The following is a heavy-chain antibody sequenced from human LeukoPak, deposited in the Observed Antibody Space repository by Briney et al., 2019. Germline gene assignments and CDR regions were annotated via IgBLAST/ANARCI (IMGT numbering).Heavy chain of an antibody. D-gene: IGHD5-24*01. CDR2: TYYSRNT. CDR1: GGSISSSGNF. J-gene: IGHJ4*02. CDR3: VRHEEEDGYNAKTFYY. V-gene: IGHV4-39*01. Sequence: SETLSLTCTVSGGSISSSGNFWGWVRQPPGRGLEWIASTYYSRNTYYNPSLKSRVTISVDTSKNQFSLKLSSVTAADTAVYYCVRHEEEDGYNAKTFYYWGEGTLGTVSS.